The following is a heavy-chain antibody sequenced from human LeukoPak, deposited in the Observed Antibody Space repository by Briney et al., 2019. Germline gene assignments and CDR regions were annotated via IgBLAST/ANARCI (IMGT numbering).Heavy chain of an antibody. CDR3: ARVPGYCSGGSCFYFFDY. V-gene: IGHV4-59*01. CDR1: GASISSYY. Sequence: SETLSLTCTVSGASISSYYWSWLRQPPGKGLELIGSFHYSGGTNYNPSLKSRVTMSGDASKNQFSLMLSSVTAADTAVYYCARVPGYCSGGSCFYFFDYWGQGTLVTVSS. D-gene: IGHD2-15*01. J-gene: IGHJ4*02. CDR2: FHYSGGT.